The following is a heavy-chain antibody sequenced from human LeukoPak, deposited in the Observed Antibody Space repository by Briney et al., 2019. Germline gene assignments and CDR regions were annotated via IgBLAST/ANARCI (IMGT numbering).Heavy chain of an antibody. Sequence: NPSETLSLTCSVSGITPFHWSWIRQTPGKGLEWIGHITFTGNTNYNPSLKSRVTISLGTSNNQFSLELKAVTAADTAVYYCAREGGAPGHTNEFDYWGQGILVTVSS. CDR3: AREGGAPGHTNEFDY. D-gene: IGHD1-1*01. J-gene: IGHJ4*02. V-gene: IGHV4-59*01. CDR1: GITPFH. CDR2: ITFTGNT.